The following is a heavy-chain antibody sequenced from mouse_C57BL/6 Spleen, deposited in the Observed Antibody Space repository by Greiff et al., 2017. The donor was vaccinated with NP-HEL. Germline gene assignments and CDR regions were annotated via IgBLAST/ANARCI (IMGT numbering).Heavy chain of an antibody. CDR3: ARGAYYDYDQAWFAY. CDR2: IFPGSGST. V-gene: IGHV1-75*01. D-gene: IGHD2-4*01. J-gene: IGHJ3*01. Sequence: QVQLQQSGPELVKPGASVKISCKASGYTFTDYYINWVKQRPGQGLEWIGWIFPGSGSTYYNEKFKGKATLTVDKSSSTAYMLLSSLTSEDSAVYFCARGAYYDYDQAWFAYWGQGTLVTVSA. CDR1: GYTFTDYY.